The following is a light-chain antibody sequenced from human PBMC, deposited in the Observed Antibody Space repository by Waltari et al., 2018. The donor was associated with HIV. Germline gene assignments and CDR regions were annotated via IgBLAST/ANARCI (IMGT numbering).Light chain of an antibody. V-gene: IGLV2-23*01. CDR2: EGR. CDR3: CSYAGSMV. J-gene: IGLJ2*01. CDR1: SSDVGSYNL. Sequence: QSALTQPASVSGSPGQSITISCTGTSSDVGSYNLVSWYQQHPGKAPKLMIYEGRKRPSGVSNRFSGSKSGNTASLTISGLQAEDEADYYCCSYAGSMVFGGGTKLTVL.